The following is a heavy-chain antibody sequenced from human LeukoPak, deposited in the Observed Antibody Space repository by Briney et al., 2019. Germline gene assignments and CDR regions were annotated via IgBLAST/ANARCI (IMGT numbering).Heavy chain of an antibody. J-gene: IGHJ5*02. V-gene: IGHV4-39*01. CDR2: IYYSGST. CDR1: GGSISSSSYY. D-gene: IGHD2-21*02. Sequence: RSPETLSLTCTVSGGSISSSSYYWGWIRQPPGKGLEWIGSIYYSGSTYYNPSLKSRVTISVDTSKNQFSLKLSSVTAADTAVYYCARPAGRAYCGGDCVRHWFDPWGQGTLVTVSS. CDR3: ARPAGRAYCGGDCVRHWFDP.